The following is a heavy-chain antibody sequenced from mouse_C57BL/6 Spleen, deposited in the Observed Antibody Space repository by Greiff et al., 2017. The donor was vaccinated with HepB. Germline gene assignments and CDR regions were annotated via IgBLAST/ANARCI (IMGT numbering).Heavy chain of an antibody. J-gene: IGHJ2*01. CDR1: GYTFTSYW. Sequence: QVQLQQSGAELVKPGASVKLSCKASGYTFTSYWMQWVKQRPGQGLEWIGEIDPSDSYTNYNQKFKGKATLTVDTSSRTAYMQLSSLTSEDSAVYYGVIRLRRGYYFDYWGKGTTLTVSS. V-gene: IGHV1-50*01. CDR2: IDPSDSYT. CDR3: VIRLRRGYYFDY. D-gene: IGHD2-4*01.